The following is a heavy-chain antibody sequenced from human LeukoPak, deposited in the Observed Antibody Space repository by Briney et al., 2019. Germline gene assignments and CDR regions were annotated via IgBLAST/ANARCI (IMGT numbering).Heavy chain of an antibody. J-gene: IGHJ6*04. CDR2: IWYDGSNK. CDR1: GFTFSSYS. Sequence: GGSLRLSCAASGFTFSSYSMHWVRQAPGKGLEWVAVIWYDGSNKYYADSVKGRFTISRDNSKNTLYLQMNSLRAEDTAVYYCARDLGYSGYDYYYGMDVWGKGTTVTVSS. D-gene: IGHD5-12*01. CDR3: ARDLGYSGYDYYYGMDV. V-gene: IGHV3-33*01.